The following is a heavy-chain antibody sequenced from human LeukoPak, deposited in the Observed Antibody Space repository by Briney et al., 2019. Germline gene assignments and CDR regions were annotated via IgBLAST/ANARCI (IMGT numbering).Heavy chain of an antibody. CDR2: IMPLFGTA. CDR1: GGTFNSYA. Sequence: GASVTVSCKASGGTFNSYAISWVRQAPGQGLEWMGGIMPLFGTANYAQEFQGRVTFTTDESASTAYMEVSSLRSEDTAVYYCASRSLGDGYGVGDYYQYMDVWGKGTTVTVSS. D-gene: IGHD5-24*01. CDR3: ASRSLGDGYGVGDYYQYMDV. V-gene: IGHV1-69*05. J-gene: IGHJ6*03.